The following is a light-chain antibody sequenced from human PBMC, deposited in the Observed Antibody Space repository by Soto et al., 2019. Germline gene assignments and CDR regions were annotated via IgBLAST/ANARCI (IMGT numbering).Light chain of an antibody. V-gene: IGKV1-39*02. J-gene: IGKJ1*01. Sequence: DIQMTQSPSFLSASVGDRVTITCRASQAISNYLNWYQQKPGKAPNLLIFGAKTLQSGVPSRFSGSGSGTDFTLTISSLQSEDFAVYYCQQYNTWTFGQGTKVDIK. CDR1: QAISNY. CDR3: QQYNTWT. CDR2: GAK.